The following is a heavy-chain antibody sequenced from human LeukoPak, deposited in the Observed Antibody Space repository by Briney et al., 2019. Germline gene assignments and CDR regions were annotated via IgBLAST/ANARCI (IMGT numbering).Heavy chain of an antibody. CDR1: GFTVSSNY. D-gene: IGHD6-19*01. J-gene: IGHJ4*02. CDR3: AVSNFSSGWYMYYFDY. V-gene: IGHV3-53*01. Sequence: GGSLRLSCAASGFTVSSNYMSWVRQAPGKGLEWVSVIYSGGSTYYADSVKGRFTISRDNSKNTLYLQMNSLRAEDTAVYYCAVSNFSSGWYMYYFDYWGQGTLDTVSS. CDR2: IYSGGST.